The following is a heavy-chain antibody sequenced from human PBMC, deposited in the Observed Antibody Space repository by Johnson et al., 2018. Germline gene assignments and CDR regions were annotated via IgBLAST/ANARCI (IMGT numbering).Heavy chain of an antibody. CDR3: ARDHTYRSSWLHLEYFQH. CDR2: IKQDGSEK. J-gene: IGHJ1*01. CDR1: GFIFSSYW. Sequence: VQLLESGGGLVQPGGSLRLSCAASGFIFSSYWMSWVRQAPGKGLEWVANIKQDGSEKYYVDSVKGRFTISRDNAKNSLYLQMNSLRAEDTAVYYCARDHTYRSSWLHLEYFQHWGQGTLVTVSS. V-gene: IGHV3-7*01. D-gene: IGHD6-13*01.